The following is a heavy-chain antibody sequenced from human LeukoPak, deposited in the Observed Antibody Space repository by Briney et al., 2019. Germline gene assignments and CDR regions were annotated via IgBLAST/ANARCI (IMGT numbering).Heavy chain of an antibody. D-gene: IGHD2-15*01. V-gene: IGHV4-39*01. Sequence: PSETLSLTCTVSGGSISSSTYYWGWIRQPPGKGLEWIGSIYYSGSTYYNPSLKSRVTISVDTSKNQFSLKLSSVTAADTAVYYCARVRCSGGSCYSGSWGQGTLVTVSS. CDR3: ARVRCSGGSCYSGS. CDR2: IYYSGST. CDR1: GGSISSSTYY. J-gene: IGHJ4*02.